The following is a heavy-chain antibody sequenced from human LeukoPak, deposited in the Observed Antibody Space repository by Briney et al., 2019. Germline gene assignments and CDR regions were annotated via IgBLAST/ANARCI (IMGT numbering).Heavy chain of an antibody. CDR3: ARVGSSPT. J-gene: IGHJ5*02. Sequence: ASVKVSCKTSGYTFSTFGITWVRQAPGQGLEWMGWINPNSGGTNYAQKFQGRVTMTRDTSISTAYMELSRLRSDDTAVYYCARVGSSPTWGQGTLVTVSS. CDR1: GYTFSTFG. V-gene: IGHV1-2*02. D-gene: IGHD6-13*01. CDR2: INPNSGGT.